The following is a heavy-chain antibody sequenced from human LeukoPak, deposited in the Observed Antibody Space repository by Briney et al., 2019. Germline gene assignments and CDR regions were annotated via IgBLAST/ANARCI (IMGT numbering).Heavy chain of an antibody. Sequence: ASVKVSCKASGYTFTSYGISWVRQAPGQGPEWMGWISAYNGNTNYAQKLQGRVTMTTDTSTSTAYMELRSLRSDDTAVYYCARDRLKGGYYYLKSIFDYWGQGTLVTVSS. D-gene: IGHD3-22*01. CDR2: ISAYNGNT. CDR1: GYTFTSYG. J-gene: IGHJ4*02. V-gene: IGHV1-18*01. CDR3: ARDRLKGGYYYLKSIFDY.